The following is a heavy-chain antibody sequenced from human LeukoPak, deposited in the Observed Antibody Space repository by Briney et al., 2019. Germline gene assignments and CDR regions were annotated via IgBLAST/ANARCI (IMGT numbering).Heavy chain of an antibody. J-gene: IGHJ4*02. CDR1: GGSFSGSFSDYY. CDR2: IHHSGST. D-gene: IGHD3-16*01. V-gene: IGHV4-34*01. Sequence: SETLSLTCAVYGGSFSGSFSDYYWTCIRQSPGEGLEWIGEIHHSGSTNYTPSLKSRVTISVDTSKNQFSLKLNSLTAADTAVYYCATFRWGVGFEYWGQGTLATVSS. CDR3: ATFRWGVGFEY.